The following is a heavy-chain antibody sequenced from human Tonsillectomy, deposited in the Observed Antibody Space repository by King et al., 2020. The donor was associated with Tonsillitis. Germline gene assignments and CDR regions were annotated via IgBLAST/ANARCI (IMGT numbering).Heavy chain of an antibody. J-gene: IGHJ2*01. CDR2: IYYSGST. Sequence: QLQESGPGLVKPSETLSLTCTVSGGSISSSSYYWGWIRQPPGKGLEWIGSIYYSGSTYYNPSLKSRVTISVDTSKNQFSLMLSSVTAADTGVYYCARRITMVRGVIIPAVWYFDLWGRGTLVTVSS. CDR3: ARRITMVRGVIIPAVWYFDL. D-gene: IGHD3-10*01. CDR1: GGSISSSSYY. V-gene: IGHV4-39*01.